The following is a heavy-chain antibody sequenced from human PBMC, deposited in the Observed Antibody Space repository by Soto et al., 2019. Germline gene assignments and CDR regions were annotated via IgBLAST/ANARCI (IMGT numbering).Heavy chain of an antibody. CDR1: GFTFSNAW. J-gene: IGHJ4*02. D-gene: IGHD1-26*01. CDR3: ATGLWELLFDY. Sequence: GGSLRLSCAASGFTFSNAWMSWVRQAPGKGLEWVGRIKSKTDGGTTDYAAPVKGRFTISRDDSKNTLYLQMNSLKTEDTAVYYCATGLWELLFDYWGQGTLVTVSS. CDR2: IKSKTDGGTT. V-gene: IGHV3-15*01.